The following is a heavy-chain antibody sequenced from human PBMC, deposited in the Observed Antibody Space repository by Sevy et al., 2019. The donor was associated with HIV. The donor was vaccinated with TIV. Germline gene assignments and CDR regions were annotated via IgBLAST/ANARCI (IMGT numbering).Heavy chain of an antibody. CDR3: AISISAAAGTNYYYYYGMDV. J-gene: IGHJ6*02. D-gene: IGHD6-13*01. CDR1: GYTFTGYY. V-gene: IGHV1-2*02. CDR2: INPNSGGT. Sequence: ASVKVSCKASGYTFTGYYMHWVRQAPGQGLEWMGWINPNSGGTNYAQKFQGRVTMTRDTSISTAYMELSRLRSDDTAVYYCAISISAAAGTNYYYYYGMDVWGQGTTVTVSS.